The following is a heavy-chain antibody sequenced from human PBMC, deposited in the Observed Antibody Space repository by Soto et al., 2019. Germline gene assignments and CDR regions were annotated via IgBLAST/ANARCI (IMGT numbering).Heavy chain of an antibody. D-gene: IGHD2-2*01. CDR3: ARVRTSLDLYYYYMDV. CDR2: IYDSGSS. Sequence: WTWIRQPPGKAMEWIGYIYDSGSSYYNPSFESRVAFSVDTSKNQLSLDVTSVTAADTAVYYCARVRTSLDLYYYYMDVWGQGTTVTVSS. J-gene: IGHJ6*03. V-gene: IGHV4-59*08.